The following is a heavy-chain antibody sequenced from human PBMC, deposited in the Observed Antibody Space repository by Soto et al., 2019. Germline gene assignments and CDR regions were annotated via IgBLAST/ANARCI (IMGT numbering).Heavy chain of an antibody. D-gene: IGHD5-12*01. CDR2: IKEDGSEI. CDR3: ARDIGLDYVY. J-gene: IGHJ4*02. Sequence: XGSLRLTPQVSWFNVRSYSMSWVRQAPGKGLEWVASIKEDGSEIYYLQSVRGRFAISRDSDGNALQLAMNYLSAEDTATYFCARDIGLDYVYWGQGTLVTVPS. V-gene: IGHV3-7*01. CDR1: WFNVRSYS.